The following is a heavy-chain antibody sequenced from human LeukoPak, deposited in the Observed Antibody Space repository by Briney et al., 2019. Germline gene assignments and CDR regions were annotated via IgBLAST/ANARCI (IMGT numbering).Heavy chain of an antibody. CDR3: ARVLVGATGAEYFQH. J-gene: IGHJ1*01. CDR2: IYTSGST. CDR1: GGSINTYY. V-gene: IGHV4-4*07. Sequence: SETLSLTCTVSGGSINTYYWSWIRQPAGKGLEWIGRIYTSGSTNYNPSLKSRVTMSVDTSKNQFSLKLSSVTAADTAVYYCARVLVGATGAEYFQHWGQGTLVTVSS. D-gene: IGHD1-26*01.